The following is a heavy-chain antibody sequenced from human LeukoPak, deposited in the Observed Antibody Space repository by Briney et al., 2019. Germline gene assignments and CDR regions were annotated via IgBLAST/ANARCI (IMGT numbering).Heavy chain of an antibody. V-gene: IGHV3-21*01. CDR1: GFTFSRYS. CDR3: ARVGGITLALAPSPFPDYNYYYMDV. Sequence: GGSLRLSCVASGFTFSRYSMNWVRQAPGKGLEWVSSISSSGTYIYYTDSVKGRFTISRDNAKKSLYLQMNSLRAEDTAVYYCARVGGITLALAPSPFPDYNYYYMDVWGKGTTVTVSS. J-gene: IGHJ6*03. CDR2: ISSSGTYI. D-gene: IGHD3-10*01.